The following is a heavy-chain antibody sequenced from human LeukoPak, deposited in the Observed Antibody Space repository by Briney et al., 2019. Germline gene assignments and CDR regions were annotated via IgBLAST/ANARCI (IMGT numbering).Heavy chain of an antibody. J-gene: IGHJ3*02. V-gene: IGHV1-8*02. Sequence: ASVKVSCKASGYTFTGYYMHWVRQAPGQGLEWMGWMNPNSGNTGYAQKFQGRVTMTRNTSISTAYMELSSLRSEDTAVYYCARVGSYDSDAFDIWGQGTMVTVSS. D-gene: IGHD3-22*01. CDR3: ARVGSYDSDAFDI. CDR2: MNPNSGNT. CDR1: GYTFTGYY.